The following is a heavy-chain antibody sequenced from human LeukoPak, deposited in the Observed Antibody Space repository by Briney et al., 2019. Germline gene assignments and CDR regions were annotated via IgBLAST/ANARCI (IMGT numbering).Heavy chain of an antibody. Sequence: GASAKVLCKASGYTFTTYGISWVRQAPGLGLYWIGWISTCNGDTNYAQKLQGRITMTTDASTSTAYMELRSLRSDDTAVYYCSRDTDNYDGSGYLFDYWGQGTLVTVSS. CDR2: ISTCNGDT. D-gene: IGHD3-22*01. CDR3: SRDTDNYDGSGYLFDY. CDR1: GYTFTTYG. V-gene: IGHV1-18*01. J-gene: IGHJ4*02.